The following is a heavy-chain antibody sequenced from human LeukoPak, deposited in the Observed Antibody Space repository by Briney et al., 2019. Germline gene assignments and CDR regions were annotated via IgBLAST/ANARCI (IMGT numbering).Heavy chain of an antibody. V-gene: IGHV4-61*02. J-gene: IGHJ4*02. D-gene: IGHD6-6*01. CDR2: IYTSGST. Sequence: PSETLSLTCTVSGGSISSGSYYWSWIRQPAGKGLEWIGRIYTSGSTNYNPSLKSRVTISVDTSKNQFSLKLSSVTAADTAVYYCARVSARPLSFDYWDQGTLVTVSS. CDR3: ARVSARPLSFDY. CDR1: GGSISSGSYY.